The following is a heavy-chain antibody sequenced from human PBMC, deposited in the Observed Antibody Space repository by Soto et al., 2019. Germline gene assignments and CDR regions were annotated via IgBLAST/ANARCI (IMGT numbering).Heavy chain of an antibody. V-gene: IGHV3-30-3*01. J-gene: IGHJ6*02. CDR2: ISYDGSNK. CDR1: RFTFSSYA. Sequence: QVQLVESGGGVVQPGRSLRLSCAASRFTFSSYAMHWVRQAPGKGLEWVAVISYDGSNKYYADSVKGRFTISRDNSKNTLYLQMNSLRAEDTAVYYCARDLGIAAGVYGMDVWGQGTTVTVSS. D-gene: IGHD6-25*01. CDR3: ARDLGIAAGVYGMDV.